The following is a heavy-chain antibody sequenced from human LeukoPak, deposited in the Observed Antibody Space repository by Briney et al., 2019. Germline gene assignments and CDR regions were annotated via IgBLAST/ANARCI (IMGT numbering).Heavy chain of an antibody. CDR3: ARVRYCSGGSCYCTPRDAFDI. CDR1: GGSISSSTYY. V-gene: IGHV4-39*07. D-gene: IGHD2-15*01. CDR2: INYSGST. J-gene: IGHJ3*02. Sequence: SETLSLTCTVSGGSISSSTYYWGWIRQPPGKGLEWIGSINYSGSTYYNPSLKSRVTISVDTSKNQFSLKLSSVTAADTAVYYCARVRYCSGGSCYCTPRDAFDIWGQGTMVTVSS.